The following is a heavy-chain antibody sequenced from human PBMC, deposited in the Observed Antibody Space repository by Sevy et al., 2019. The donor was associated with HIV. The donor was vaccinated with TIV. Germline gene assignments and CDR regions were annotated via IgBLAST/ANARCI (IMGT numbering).Heavy chain of an antibody. CDR1: GFTFNNYA. CDR3: AKHYIHDIADGWYFDL. J-gene: IGHJ2*01. D-gene: IGHD6-13*01. Sequence: GGSLRLSCAASGFTFNNYAMSWVRQAPGKGLEGKGLEWVSTIGGGGGGTYDADSVRGRFTIYRDNTKKTLYLKVNSLRVEDTAVYYCAKHYIHDIADGWYFDLWGRGTLVTVSS. CDR2: IGGGGGGT. V-gene: IGHV3-23*01.